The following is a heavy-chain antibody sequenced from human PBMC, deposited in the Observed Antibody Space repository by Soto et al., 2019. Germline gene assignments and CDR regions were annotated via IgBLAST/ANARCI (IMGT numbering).Heavy chain of an antibody. V-gene: IGHV1-18*01. CDR3: AREYQLLSSPYWYFDL. CDR2: ISAYNGNT. Sequence: QVPLVQSGAEVKKPGASVKVSCKASGYTFTSYGISWVRQAPGQGLEWMGWISAYNGNTNYAQKLQGRVTMTTDTTTSTAYMELRSLRSDDTAVYYCAREYQLLSSPYWYFDLWGRGTLVTVSS. CDR1: GYTFTSYG. D-gene: IGHD2-2*01. J-gene: IGHJ2*01.